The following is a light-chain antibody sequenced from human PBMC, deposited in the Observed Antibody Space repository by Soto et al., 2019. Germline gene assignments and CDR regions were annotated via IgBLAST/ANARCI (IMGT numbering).Light chain of an antibody. Sequence: QSVLTQPPSASASPGPPATTPSTATSPDVGGYNFVSWYQQHPGKAPKLMLYGVSKRPSGVPDRFSGSKSGNTASLTVSGLQADDEADYYCSSYAGGNSVTFGGGTKLTVL. CDR3: SSYAGGNSVT. V-gene: IGLV2-8*01. CDR1: SPDVGGYNF. J-gene: IGLJ2*01. CDR2: GVS.